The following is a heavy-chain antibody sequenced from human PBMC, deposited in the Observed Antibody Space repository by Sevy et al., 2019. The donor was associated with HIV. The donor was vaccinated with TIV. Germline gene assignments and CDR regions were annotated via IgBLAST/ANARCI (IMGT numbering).Heavy chain of an antibody. J-gene: IGHJ3*02. D-gene: IGHD6-6*01. V-gene: IGHV1-69*13. CDR3: ARTMARHDAFDI. Sequence: ASVKVSCKASGGTFSSYAISWVRQAPGQGFEWMGGIIPIFGTANYAQKFQGRVTITADESTSTAYMELSSLRSEDTAVYYXARTMARHDAFDIWGQGTMVTVSS. CDR2: IIPIFGTA. CDR1: GGTFSSYA.